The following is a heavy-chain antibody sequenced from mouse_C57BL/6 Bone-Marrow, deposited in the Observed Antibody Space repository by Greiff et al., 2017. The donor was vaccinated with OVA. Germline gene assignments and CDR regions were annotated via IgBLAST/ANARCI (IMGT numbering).Heavy chain of an antibody. CDR1: GYTFTDYE. Sequence: QVHVKQSGAELVRPGASVTLSCKASGYTFTDYEMHWVKQTPVHGLEWIGAIDPETGGTAYNQKFKGKAILTADKSSSTAYMELRSLTSEDSAVYYCTRDGYGYAMDDWGQGTSVTVSS. V-gene: IGHV1-15*01. CDR2: IDPETGGT. D-gene: IGHD2-3*01. CDR3: TRDGYGYAMDD. J-gene: IGHJ4*01.